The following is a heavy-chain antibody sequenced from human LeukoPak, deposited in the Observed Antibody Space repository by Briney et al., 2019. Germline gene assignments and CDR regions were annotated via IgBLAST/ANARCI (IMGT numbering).Heavy chain of an antibody. D-gene: IGHD6-13*01. CDR2: IWCDGSNK. J-gene: IGHJ3*02. CDR1: GFTFSSYG. V-gene: IGHV3-33*01. Sequence: PGGSLRLSCAASGFTFSSYGMHWVRQAPGKGLEWVAVIWCDGSNKYYADSVKGRFTISRDNSKNTLYLQMNSLRAEDTAVYYCAREILGAAAAPGAFDIWGQGTMVTVSS. CDR3: AREILGAAAAPGAFDI.